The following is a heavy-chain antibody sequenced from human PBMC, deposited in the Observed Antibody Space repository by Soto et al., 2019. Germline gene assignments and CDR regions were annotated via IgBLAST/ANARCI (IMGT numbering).Heavy chain of an antibody. V-gene: IGHV3-13*01. Sequence: GGSLRLSCAASGFTFSSYDMHWVRQATGKGLEWVSAIGTAGDTYYPGSVKGRFTISRENAKNSLYLQMNSLRAEDTAVYYCAKDQYSSSRRNYYYYGMDVWGQGTTVTVSS. CDR2: IGTAGDT. J-gene: IGHJ6*02. D-gene: IGHD6-6*01. CDR1: GFTFSSYD. CDR3: AKDQYSSSRRNYYYYGMDV.